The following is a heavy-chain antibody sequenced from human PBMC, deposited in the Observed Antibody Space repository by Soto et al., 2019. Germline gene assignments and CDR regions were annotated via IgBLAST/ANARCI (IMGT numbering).Heavy chain of an antibody. V-gene: IGHV3-23*01. Sequence: EVQLLESGGGLVQPGGSLRLSCAASGFTFITYAMSWVRQAPGKGLEWVAAISGTGSSTYYADSVKGRFTISRDNSNNTVYLQMNSLGAEDTAVYYCAKGDNYGDYRYHFDCWGQGTRVAVSS. CDR2: ISGTGSST. CDR1: GFTFITYA. J-gene: IGHJ4*02. CDR3: AKGDNYGDYRYHFDC. D-gene: IGHD4-17*01.